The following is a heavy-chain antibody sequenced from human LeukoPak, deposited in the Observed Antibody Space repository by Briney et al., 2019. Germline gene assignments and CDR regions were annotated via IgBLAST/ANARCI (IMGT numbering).Heavy chain of an antibody. CDR2: ISAYNGNT. D-gene: IGHD6-13*01. CDR1: GYTFTSYG. Sequence: GASVKVSCKASGYTFTSYGISWVRQAPGQGLEWMGWISAYNGNTNYAQKLQGRVTMTTDTSTSTAYMELRSLRSDDTAVYYCARAIAAAYYYYYYMDVWGKGTTVTVSS. J-gene: IGHJ6*03. CDR3: ARAIAAAYYYYYYMDV. V-gene: IGHV1-18*01.